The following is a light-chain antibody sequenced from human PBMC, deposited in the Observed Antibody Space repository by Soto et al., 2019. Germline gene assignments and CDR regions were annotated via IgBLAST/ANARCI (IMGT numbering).Light chain of an antibody. CDR3: QQYDKWPRT. Sequence: EIVLPQSPATLSLSPGARAPRSCRASQSVSSYLAWYQQKPGQAPRLLIYDASNRATGIPARFSGSGSGADITPTISSLEPEDFVVYHCQQYDKWPRTFGQGTKVDIK. J-gene: IGKJ1*01. CDR2: DAS. CDR1: QSVSSY. V-gene: IGKV3-11*01.